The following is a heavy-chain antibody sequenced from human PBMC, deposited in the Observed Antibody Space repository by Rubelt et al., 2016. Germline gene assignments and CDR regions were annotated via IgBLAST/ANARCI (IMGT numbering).Heavy chain of an antibody. CDR1: GGSFSSYY. V-gene: IGHV4-34*12. CDR3: ARAPGVAGTAYYFDY. Sequence: QVQLQQWGAGLLKPSETLSLTCAVYGGSFSSYYWSWIRQPPGKGLEWIGEIIHSGSTNCNPSLKSRVTISVDTSKKQFSLKLSSVTAADTAVYYCARAPGVAGTAYYFDYWGQGTLVTVSS. J-gene: IGHJ4*02. CDR2: IIHSGST. D-gene: IGHD6-19*01.